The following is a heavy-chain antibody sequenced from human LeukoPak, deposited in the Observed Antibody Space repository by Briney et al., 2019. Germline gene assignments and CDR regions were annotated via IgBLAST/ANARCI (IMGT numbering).Heavy chain of an antibody. D-gene: IGHD1-1*01. J-gene: IGHJ4*02. CDR1: GFTFDDYA. CDR3: ARLGTNTFDY. V-gene: IGHV3-9*01. Sequence: GGSLRLSCAASGFTFDDYAMHWVRQAPGKGLEWVSGISWNSGSIGYADSVKGRFTISRDNAKNSLYLQMNSLRAEDTAVYYCARLGTNTFDYWGQGTLVTVSS. CDR2: ISWNSGSI.